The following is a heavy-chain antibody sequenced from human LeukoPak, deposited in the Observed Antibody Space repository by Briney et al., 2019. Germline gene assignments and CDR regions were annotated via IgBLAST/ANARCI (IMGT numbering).Heavy chain of an antibody. J-gene: IGHJ4*02. V-gene: IGHV3-74*01. Sequence: GGSLRLSCAASGFTFSRHWMHWVRQAPGKGLVWVSRINSGGSATNYADSVRGRFTISRDNARNTLYLQMNSVREEDTAVYYCAVLNVLVGTWRQGTLVTVSS. CDR1: GFTFSRHW. D-gene: IGHD1-14*01. CDR2: INSGGSAT. CDR3: AVLNVLVGT.